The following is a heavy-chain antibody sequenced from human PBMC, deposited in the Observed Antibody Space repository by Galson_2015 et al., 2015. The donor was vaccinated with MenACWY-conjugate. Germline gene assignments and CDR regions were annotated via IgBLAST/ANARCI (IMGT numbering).Heavy chain of an antibody. CDR1: GFSLSTSGVG. CDR3: AHKRAGPNLGSGCYDS. J-gene: IGHJ5*01. V-gene: IGHV2-5*02. CDR2: IYWAGDK. Sequence: PALVKPTQTLTLTCTFSGFSLSTSGVGVGWIRQPPGKALEWLAVIYWAGDKPYSTSLKNTLAIMKVNSKNQVVLTMTNMDPVDPGTYYGAHKRAGPNLGSGCYDSWGQGTLVTVSS. D-gene: IGHD2-15*01.